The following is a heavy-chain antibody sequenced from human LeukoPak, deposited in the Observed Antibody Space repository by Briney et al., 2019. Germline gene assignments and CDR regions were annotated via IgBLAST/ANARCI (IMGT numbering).Heavy chain of an antibody. J-gene: IGHJ3*02. Sequence: SVKVSCKASGGTFSNNHAITWVRQAPGQGLEWVGGIIAAFGSGKYAQKFQGRVSITTDESTSTAYMELSSLRSEDTVVYYYALYTMFGVVQHAFDIWGQGTMVTVSS. V-gene: IGHV1-69*05. CDR2: IIAAFGSG. D-gene: IGHD3-3*01. CDR3: ALYTMFGVVQHAFDI. CDR1: GGTFSNNHA.